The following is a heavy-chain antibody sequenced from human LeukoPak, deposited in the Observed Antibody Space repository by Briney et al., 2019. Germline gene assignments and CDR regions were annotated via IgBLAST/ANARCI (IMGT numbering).Heavy chain of an antibody. CDR2: ISAYNGNT. D-gene: IGHD6-19*01. V-gene: IGHV1-18*01. J-gene: IGHJ4*02. CDR3: ARDHSSGWDYYFDY. CDR1: GYTFTSTG. Sequence: GASVKVSCKASGYTFTSTGFCWVREAPGQGLEWMGWISAYNGNTNYAQKLQGRVTMTTDTSTSTAYMELRSLRSDDTAVYYCARDHSSGWDYYFDYWGQGTLVTVSS.